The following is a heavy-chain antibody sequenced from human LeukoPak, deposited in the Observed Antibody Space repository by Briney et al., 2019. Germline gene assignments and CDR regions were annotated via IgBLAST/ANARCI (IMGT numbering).Heavy chain of an antibody. CDR2: INHSGST. CDR1: GGSFSGYY. CDR3: ARCAVGGYNPLDY. Sequence: PSETLSLTCAVYGGSFSGYYWSWIRQPPGKGLEWNGEINHSGSTNYNPSLKSRVTISVDTSKNQFSLKLSSVTAADTAVYYCARCAVGGYNPLDYWGQGTLVTVSS. V-gene: IGHV4-34*01. D-gene: IGHD5-24*01. J-gene: IGHJ4*02.